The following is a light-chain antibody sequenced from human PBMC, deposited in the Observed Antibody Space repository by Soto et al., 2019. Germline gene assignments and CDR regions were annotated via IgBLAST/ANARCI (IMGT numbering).Light chain of an antibody. CDR3: QQYDSLST. CDR1: QSISSW. J-gene: IGKJ1*01. Sequence: DIQMTQSPSTLSASVGDRVTITCRASQSISSWLAWYQQKPGKAAKVLIYKASSVESGVPSRFRGSGSGTEFTLTISSRQPYDFATYYCQQYDSLSTFGQGTKVEIK. V-gene: IGKV1-5*03. CDR2: KAS.